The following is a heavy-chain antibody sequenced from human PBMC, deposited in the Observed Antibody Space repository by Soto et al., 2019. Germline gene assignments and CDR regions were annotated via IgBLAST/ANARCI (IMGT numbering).Heavy chain of an antibody. CDR3: AKAPWDIVVVPAAMSHYYYYYMDV. J-gene: IGHJ6*03. V-gene: IGHV3-23*01. CDR2: ISGSGGST. Sequence: GGSLRLSCAASGFTFSSYAMSWVRQAPGKGLEWVSAISGSGGSTYYADSVKGRFTISRDNSKNTLYLQMNSLRAEDTAVYYCAKAPWDIVVVPAAMSHYYYYYMDVWGKGTTVTVSS. D-gene: IGHD2-2*01. CDR1: GFTFSSYA.